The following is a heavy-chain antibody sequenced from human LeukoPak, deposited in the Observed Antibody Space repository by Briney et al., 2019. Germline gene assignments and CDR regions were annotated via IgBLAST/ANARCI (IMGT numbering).Heavy chain of an antibody. CDR3: AKVEVGATTFADY. V-gene: IGHV3-30*18. J-gene: IGHJ4*02. Sequence: GGSLRLSCAASGFTFSSYGMHWVRHTPGEGLEWGAVISYDGSNKYYADSVKGRFTISRDNSKNTLYLQMNSLRAEDTAVYYCAKVEVGATTFADYWGQGTLVTVSS. CDR1: GFTFSSYG. D-gene: IGHD1-26*01. CDR2: ISYDGSNK.